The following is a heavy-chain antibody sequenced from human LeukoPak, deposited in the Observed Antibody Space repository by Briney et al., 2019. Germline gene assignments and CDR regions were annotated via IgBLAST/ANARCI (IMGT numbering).Heavy chain of an antibody. CDR1: GFTFSTCA. V-gene: IGHV3-21*01. Sequence: GGSLRLSCAVSGFTFSTCAMSWVRQAPGKGLEWVASISRNSTYIHYADSVKGRFTISRDNARNSLFLQMNSLRAEDTAIYYCARDEGYYFDSWGQGTQVTVSS. CDR2: ISRNSTYI. CDR3: ARDEGYYFDS. J-gene: IGHJ4*02.